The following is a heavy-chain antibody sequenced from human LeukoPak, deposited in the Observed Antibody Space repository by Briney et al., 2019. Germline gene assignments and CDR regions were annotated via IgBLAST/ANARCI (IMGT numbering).Heavy chain of an antibody. CDR2: IYYSGIT. CDR3: ARDRGSAGGFDY. V-gene: IGHV4-59*07. J-gene: IGHJ4*02. CDR1: GDSIWGYS. Sequence: PSDTLSLICSLSGDSIWGYSCVSIRHPPGKALVWIGYIYYSGITIYNLSLESRVTISVDTSQNQFSLTQTSVTAADTAVYYCARDRGSAGGFDYWGQGALVAVSS. D-gene: IGHD3-10*01.